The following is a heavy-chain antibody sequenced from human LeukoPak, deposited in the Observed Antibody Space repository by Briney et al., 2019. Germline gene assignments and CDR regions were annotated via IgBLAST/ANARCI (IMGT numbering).Heavy chain of an antibody. D-gene: IGHD5-12*01. CDR2: IYYSGST. CDR3: AQAKSGYDPLEAFDI. CDR1: GGSISSYY. Sequence: SETLSLTCTVSGGSISSYYWSWIRQPPGKGLEWIGHIYYSGSTNYNPSLKSRVTISVDTSKNQFSLKLSSVTAADTAVYYCAQAKSGYDPLEAFDIWGQGTMVTVSS. J-gene: IGHJ3*02. V-gene: IGHV4-59*01.